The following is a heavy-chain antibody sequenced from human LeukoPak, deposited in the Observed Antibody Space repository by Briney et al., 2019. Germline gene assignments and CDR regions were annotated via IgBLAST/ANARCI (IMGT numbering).Heavy chain of an antibody. CDR2: ICAINGNT. J-gene: IGHJ4*02. D-gene: IGHD5-18*01. CDR3: AREYSYGLDY. V-gene: IGHV1-18*01. Sequence: ASVKVSCKASGYTFTSYGISWVRQAPGQGLEWMGWICAINGNTNNARKLQGRVTMPTDTSTSTAYMERRSLRSDDTSVYYCAREYSYGLDYWGQGTLATVSS. CDR1: GYTFTSYG.